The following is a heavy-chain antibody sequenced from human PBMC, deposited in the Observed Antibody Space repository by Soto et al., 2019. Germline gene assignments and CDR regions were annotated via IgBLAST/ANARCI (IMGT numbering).Heavy chain of an antibody. Sequence: QVQLQESGPGLVKPSETLSLTCTVPGGSISSYYWSWIRQPPGKGLEWIGYIYYSGSTNYNPSLKRRVTISVDTSKNQFSLKLSSVTAADTAVYYCARRDIEMVYAMNSLPRYYYYMDVWGKGTTVTVSS. D-gene: IGHD2-8*01. CDR1: GGSISSYY. CDR2: IYYSGST. J-gene: IGHJ6*03. CDR3: ARRDIEMVYAMNSLPRYYYYMDV. V-gene: IGHV4-59*08.